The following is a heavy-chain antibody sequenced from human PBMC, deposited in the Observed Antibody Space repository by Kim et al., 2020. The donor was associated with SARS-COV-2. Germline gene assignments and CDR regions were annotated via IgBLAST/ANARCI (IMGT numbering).Heavy chain of an antibody. D-gene: IGHD3-10*01. CDR2: INPNSGGT. Sequence: SFPSSFSPFPGYYIHWVRQAPGQGLEWMGRINPNSGGTNYAQKFQGRVTMTRDTSINPAYMELSRLTSDDTVIYYCERSGDYGSGGYLGYWGQGT. J-gene: IGHJ4*02. CDR3: ERSGDYGSGGYLGY. V-gene: IGHV1-2*05. CDR1: FSPFPGYY.